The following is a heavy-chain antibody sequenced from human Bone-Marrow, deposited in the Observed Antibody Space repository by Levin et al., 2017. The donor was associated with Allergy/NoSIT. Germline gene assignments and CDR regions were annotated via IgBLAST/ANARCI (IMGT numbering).Heavy chain of an antibody. CDR3: ASGGSMEGY. CDR2: IKSDGSST. Sequence: GGSLRLSCAASGFTFSTYWMYWVRQAPGKGLVWVSRIKSDGSSTTYADSVKGRFTISRDNAKNTLYLQMNSLRAEDTAVYYCASGGSMEGYWGQGTLVTVSS. D-gene: IGHD3-16*01. V-gene: IGHV3-74*01. J-gene: IGHJ4*02. CDR1: GFTFSTYW.